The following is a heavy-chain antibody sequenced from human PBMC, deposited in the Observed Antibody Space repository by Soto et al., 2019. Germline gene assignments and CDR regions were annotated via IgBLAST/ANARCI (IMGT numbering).Heavy chain of an antibody. J-gene: IGHJ6*02. Sequence: SETLSLTCTVSGGSISSGDYYWSWIRQPPGKGLEWIGYIYYSGSTYYNPSLKSRVTISVDTSKDQFSLKLSSVTAAGTAVYYCARDQGYCSGGSCYGENYYYYGMDVWGQGTTVTVSS. CDR2: IYYSGST. V-gene: IGHV4-30-4*01. CDR1: GGSISSGDYY. CDR3: ARDQGYCSGGSCYGENYYYYGMDV. D-gene: IGHD2-15*01.